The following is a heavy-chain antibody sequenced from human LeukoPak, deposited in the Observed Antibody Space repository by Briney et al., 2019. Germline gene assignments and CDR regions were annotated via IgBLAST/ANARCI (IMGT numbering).Heavy chain of an antibody. Sequence: PSETLSLTCTVSGGSISSSSYYWGWIRQPPGKGLDWVGSIYYSGSTYYNPSLKSRVTISVDTSKNQFSLKLSSVTAADTAVYYCARDSITGTTSFDYWGQGTLVTVSS. D-gene: IGHD1-20*01. V-gene: IGHV4-39*07. CDR3: ARDSITGTTSFDY. CDR2: IYYSGST. J-gene: IGHJ4*02. CDR1: GGSISSSSYY.